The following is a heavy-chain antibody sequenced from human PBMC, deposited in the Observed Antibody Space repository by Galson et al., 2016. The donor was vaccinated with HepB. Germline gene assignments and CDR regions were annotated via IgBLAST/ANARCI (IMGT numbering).Heavy chain of an antibody. J-gene: IGHJ4*02. CDR1: GFLFNDHF. CDR3: ARKAVAGTHPFDY. V-gene: IGHV3-11*01. Sequence: SLRLSCAASGFLFNDHFTSWIRQAPGKGLEWVSSISSNGRTIYEADSVKGRFTISRDDAKDSLYLQMNNLRVEDTAVYDCARKAVAGTHPFDYWGQGTLVTFSS. CDR2: ISSNGRTI. D-gene: IGHD6-19*01.